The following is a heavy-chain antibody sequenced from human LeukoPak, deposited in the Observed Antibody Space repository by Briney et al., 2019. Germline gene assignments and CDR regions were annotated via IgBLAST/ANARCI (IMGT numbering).Heavy chain of an antibody. J-gene: IGHJ6*03. CDR3: AKVGAARPNYYYYMDV. V-gene: IGHV3-23*01. CDR1: GFTFSSYA. D-gene: IGHD6-6*01. CDR2: ISGGGGST. Sequence: GGSLRLSCAASGFTFSSYAMSWVRQAPGKGLEWVSAISGGGGSTYYADSVKGRFTISRDNSKNTLYLQMNSLRAEDTAVYYCAKVGAARPNYYYYMDVWGKGTTVTVSS.